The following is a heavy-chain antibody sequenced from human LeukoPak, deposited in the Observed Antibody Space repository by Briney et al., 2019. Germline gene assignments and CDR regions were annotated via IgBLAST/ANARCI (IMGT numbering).Heavy chain of an antibody. J-gene: IGHJ5*02. CDR2: ISSSSSYI. V-gene: IGHV3-21*01. CDR1: GFTFSSYS. CDR3: ARFYCSSTSCYHGWFDP. D-gene: IGHD2-2*01. Sequence: PGGSLRLSCAASGFTFSSYSMNWVRQAPGKGLEWASSISSSSSYIYYADSVKGRFTISRDNAKNSLYLQMNSLRAEDTAVYYCARFYCSSTSCYHGWFDPWGQGTLVTVSS.